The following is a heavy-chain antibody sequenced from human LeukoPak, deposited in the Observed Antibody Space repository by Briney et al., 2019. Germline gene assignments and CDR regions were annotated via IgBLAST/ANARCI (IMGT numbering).Heavy chain of an antibody. CDR3: ARHYDSNSYGPGY. Sequence: GGSLRLSCAASGFTFSSYAMSWVRQAPGKGLEWVSSISSSSSYIYYADSVKGRFTTSRDNAKNSLYLQMNSLRAEDTAVYYCARHYDSNSYGPGYWGQGTLVTVSS. J-gene: IGHJ4*02. V-gene: IGHV3-21*01. D-gene: IGHD3-22*01. CDR2: ISSSSSYI. CDR1: GFTFSSYA.